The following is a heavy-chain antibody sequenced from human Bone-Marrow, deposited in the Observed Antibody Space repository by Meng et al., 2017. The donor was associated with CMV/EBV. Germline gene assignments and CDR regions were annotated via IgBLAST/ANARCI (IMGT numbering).Heavy chain of an antibody. Sequence: GERVESGGGLVKSGGPPRLSCGASGFTFRDYYMSWIRQAPGKGLEWVSYISSSSSYTNYADSVKGRFTISRDNAKNSLYLQMNSLRAEDTAVYYCARVLGNSGGSFGLDYWGQGTLVTVSS. D-gene: IGHD2-15*01. CDR1: GFTFRDYY. V-gene: IGHV3-11*05. CDR3: ARVLGNSGGSFGLDY. J-gene: IGHJ4*02. CDR2: ISSSSSYT.